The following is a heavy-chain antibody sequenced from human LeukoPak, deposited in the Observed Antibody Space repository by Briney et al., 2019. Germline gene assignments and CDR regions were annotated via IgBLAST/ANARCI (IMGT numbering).Heavy chain of an antibody. J-gene: IGHJ5*02. CDR3: ARLNYYDSSGSKFDP. V-gene: IGHV5-51*01. CDR1: GHSVYNYW. CDR2: IYPGDSDT. Sequence: GESLKISCKVSGHSVYNYWIGWVRQMPGKGLEWMGIIYPGDSDTRYSPSFQGQVTISAVKSISTAYLQWSSLKASDTAMYYCARLNYYDSSGSKFDPWGQGTLVTVSS. D-gene: IGHD3-22*01.